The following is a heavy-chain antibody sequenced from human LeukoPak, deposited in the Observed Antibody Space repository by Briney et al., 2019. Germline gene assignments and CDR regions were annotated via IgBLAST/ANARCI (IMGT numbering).Heavy chain of an antibody. J-gene: IGHJ3*02. CDR1: GDSVSSNSAA. CDR3: ARVVSSLDQWLVLYAFDI. D-gene: IGHD6-19*01. V-gene: IGHV6-1*01. CDR2: TYYRSKWYN. Sequence: SQTLSLTCAISGDSVSSNSAAWNWIRQSPSRGLEWLGRTYYRSKWYNDYAVSVKSRITINPDTSKNQFSLQLNSVTPGDTAVYYCARVVSSLDQWLVLYAFDIWGQGTMVTVSS.